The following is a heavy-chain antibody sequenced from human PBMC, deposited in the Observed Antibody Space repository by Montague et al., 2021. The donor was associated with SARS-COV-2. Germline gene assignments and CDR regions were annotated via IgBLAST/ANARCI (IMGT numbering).Heavy chain of an antibody. CDR1: GASISTGIYY. D-gene: IGHD1-26*01. CDR3: ARFGSGTLEFDL. J-gene: IGHJ4*02. CDR2: IRTTGHT. Sequence: TLSLTCTVSGASISTGIYYWSWIRQPAGKGLEWIGRIRTTGHTDYNSSLESRVFMSVDTSTDQFSLSLTSVTAADTAVYFCARFGSGTLEFDLWGQGTLVTDSS. V-gene: IGHV4-61*02.